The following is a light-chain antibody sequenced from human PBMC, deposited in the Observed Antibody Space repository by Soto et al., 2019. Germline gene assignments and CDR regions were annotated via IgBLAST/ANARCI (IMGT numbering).Light chain of an antibody. V-gene: IGKV4-1*01. CDR1: QSGLYSSNNKNY. CDR3: HQYYSAPRA. CDR2: WAS. Sequence: DIVMTQSPDSLAVSLGERATINCKSSQSGLYSSNNKNYLAWFQQKPGQPPKLLIYWASTRESGVPDRFSGSGYGTDFTLTISSLQAEDAAVYYCHQYYSAPRAFGQGTKVEIK. J-gene: IGKJ1*01.